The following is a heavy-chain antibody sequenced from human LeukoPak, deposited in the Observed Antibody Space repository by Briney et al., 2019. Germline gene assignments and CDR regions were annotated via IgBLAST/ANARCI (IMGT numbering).Heavy chain of an antibody. J-gene: IGHJ4*02. D-gene: IGHD3-22*01. CDR1: GFAFSSYT. CDR3: ARSRGYYDSSGYYSYYFDF. V-gene: IGHV3-21*05. Sequence: PGGSLRLSCAASGFAFSSYTMSWVRQAPGKGLEWISCIISSSSDICYADSVKGRFTISRDNAKNSLYLQLNSLRAEDTAVYYCARSRGYYDSSGYYSYYFDFWGQGTLVTVSS. CDR2: IISSSSDI.